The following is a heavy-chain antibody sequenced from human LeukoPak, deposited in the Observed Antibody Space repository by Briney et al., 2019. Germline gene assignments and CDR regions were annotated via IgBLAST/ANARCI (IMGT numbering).Heavy chain of an antibody. V-gene: IGHV3-74*01. CDR1: GFTFTSHW. D-gene: IGHD2-15*01. Sequence: GGPLRLSCAASGFTFTSHWMHWVRQAPGKGLVWVSRIDNDGSDTTYADSVRGRFTISRDNAKNTLYLQMNSLRAEDTAVYYCAREKDGDAFDIWGQGTMVTVSS. J-gene: IGHJ3*02. CDR3: AREKDGDAFDI. CDR2: IDNDGSDT.